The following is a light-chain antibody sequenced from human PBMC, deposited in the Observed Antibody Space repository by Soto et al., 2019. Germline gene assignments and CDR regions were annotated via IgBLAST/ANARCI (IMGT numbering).Light chain of an antibody. CDR1: QSLLSSNGNNY. V-gene: IGKV2-28*01. CDR3: MQGLTTPLT. J-gene: IGKJ4*01. CDR2: LGS. Sequence: DIVLTQSPLSLPVTPGEPASISCRSSQSLLSSNGNNYLDWYLQKPGQSPQVLIYLGSNRASGVPERFSGSGSGTDFTLKISRVEAEDVGVYYCMQGLTTPLTFGGGTKVEIK.